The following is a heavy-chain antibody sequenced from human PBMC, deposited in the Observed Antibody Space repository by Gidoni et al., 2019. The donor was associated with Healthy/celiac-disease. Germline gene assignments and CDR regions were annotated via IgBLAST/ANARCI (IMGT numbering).Heavy chain of an antibody. CDR2: IYHSGST. CDR1: GYSISSGYY. V-gene: IGHV4-38-2*02. CDR3: ARDGVPAVAGYYYYGMDV. J-gene: IGHJ6*02. D-gene: IGHD2-2*01. Sequence: QVQLQESGPGLVKPSETLSLTCAVSGYSISSGYYWGWIRQPPGKGLEWIGSIYHSGSTYYNPSLKSRVTISVDTSKNQFSLKLSSVTAADTAVYYCARDGVPAVAGYYYYGMDVWGQGTTVTVSS.